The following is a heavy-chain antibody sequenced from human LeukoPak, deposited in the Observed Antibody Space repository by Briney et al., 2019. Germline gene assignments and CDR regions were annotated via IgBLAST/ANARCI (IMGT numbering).Heavy chain of an antibody. D-gene: IGHD3-22*01. CDR1: GFTFSNYA. V-gene: IGHV3-30-3*01. Sequence: HAGGSLRLSCAASGFTFSNYAMHWVRQAPGKGLEWVAVISYDGNNKYYADSVKGRFTISRDNSRDTLHLQMNSLRAEDTAVYFCARRAQPTTYYYDSSGYLNSYFDSWGQGTLVTVSS. CDR2: ISYDGNNK. J-gene: IGHJ4*02. CDR3: ARRAQPTTYYYDSSGYLNSYFDS.